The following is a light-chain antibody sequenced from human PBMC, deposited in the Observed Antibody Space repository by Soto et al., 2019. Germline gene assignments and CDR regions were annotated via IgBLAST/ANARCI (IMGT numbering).Light chain of an antibody. CDR3: SSYTSSSTLLYV. CDR2: DVS. J-gene: IGLJ1*01. V-gene: IGLV2-14*01. Sequence: QSALTQPASVSGSPGQSITISCTGTSSDVGGYNYVSWYQQHPGNAPKLMIYDVSNRPSGVSNRFSGYKSGNTASLTISGLQAEDEADYYCSSYTSSSTLLYVFGTGTKLTVL. CDR1: SSDVGGYNY.